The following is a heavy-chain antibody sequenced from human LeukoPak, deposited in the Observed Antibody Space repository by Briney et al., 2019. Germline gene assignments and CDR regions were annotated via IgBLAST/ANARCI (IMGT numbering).Heavy chain of an antibody. Sequence: ASVKVSCKASGYTFTGYYLHWVRQAPGQGLEWMGWINPNSGDTNYAQKFQGRVTITRDTSITTAYMELSRLRSDDTAVYYCARDASLAYWGQGALVTVSS. CDR3: ARDASLAY. J-gene: IGHJ4*02. CDR1: GYTFTGYY. CDR2: INPNSGDT. V-gene: IGHV1-2*02.